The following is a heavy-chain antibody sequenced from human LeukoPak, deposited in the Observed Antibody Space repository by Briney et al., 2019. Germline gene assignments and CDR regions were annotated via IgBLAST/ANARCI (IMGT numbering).Heavy chain of an antibody. CDR3: AGYCSGGSCYWDNGYDP. CDR1: GGTFSSYA. D-gene: IGHD2-15*01. J-gene: IGHJ5*02. Sequence: SVKVSCKASGGTFSSYAISWVRQAPGQGLEWMGGIIPIFGTANYAQKFQGRVTITADESTSTAYMELSSLRSEDTAVYYCAGYCSGGSCYWDNGYDPWGQGTLVTVSS. CDR2: IIPIFGTA. V-gene: IGHV1-69*13.